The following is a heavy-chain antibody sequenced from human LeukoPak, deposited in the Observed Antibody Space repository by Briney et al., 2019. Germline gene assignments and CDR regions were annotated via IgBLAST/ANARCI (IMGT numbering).Heavy chain of an antibody. CDR1: GGTFSSYA. V-gene: IGHV1-69*06. Sequence: SVKVSCKASGGTFSSYAISWVRQAPGQGLEWMGGIIPIFGTANYAQKFQGRVTITADKSTSTAYMELSSLRSEDTAVYYCARVVDYYDSSGPRGWDAFDIWGQGTMVTVSS. CDR2: IIPIFGTA. J-gene: IGHJ3*02. CDR3: ARVVDYYDSSGPRGWDAFDI. D-gene: IGHD3-22*01.